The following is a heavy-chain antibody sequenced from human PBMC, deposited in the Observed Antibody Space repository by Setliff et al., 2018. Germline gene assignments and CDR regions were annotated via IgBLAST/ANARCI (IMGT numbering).Heavy chain of an antibody. Sequence: PGGSLRLSCVASGFTFSSHGMTWVRLAPGKGLEWISYTSSGSNSIYYADSVMGRFTISRDNARNSLYLQMNRLRPEDTAVYYCAKSGGDHCCPLYHHYYMDVWGTGTTVTVSS. CDR2: TSSGSNSI. J-gene: IGHJ6*03. D-gene: IGHD2-21*02. V-gene: IGHV3-48*01. CDR1: GFTFSSHG. CDR3: AKSGGDHCCPLYHHYYMDV.